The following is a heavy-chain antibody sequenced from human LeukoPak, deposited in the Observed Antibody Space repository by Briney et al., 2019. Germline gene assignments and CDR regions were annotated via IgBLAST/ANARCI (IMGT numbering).Heavy chain of an antibody. J-gene: IGHJ4*02. D-gene: IGHD6-19*01. CDR3: ATQWLVRPYFDY. Sequence: LAGASLRLSCAASGFTFSSYAMSWVRQDPGKGLGWVSAISGSGGSTYYAYSVKGRFTISRDNSKNTLYLQMNSLRAEDTAVYYCATQWLVRPYFDYWGQGTPVTVSS. CDR1: GFTFSSYA. CDR2: ISGSGGST. V-gene: IGHV3-23*01.